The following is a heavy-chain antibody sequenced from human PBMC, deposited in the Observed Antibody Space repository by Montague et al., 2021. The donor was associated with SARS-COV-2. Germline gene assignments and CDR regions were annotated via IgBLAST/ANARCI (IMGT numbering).Heavy chain of an antibody. Sequence: SLRLSCAASGFTFSSYEMNWVRQAPGKGLGWVSYISSSGSTIYHADSVKGRFTISRDNAKNSLYLQMNSLRAEDTAVYYCARNYYDSSGYYYPFYYYGMDVWGQGTTVTVSS. CDR1: GFTFSSYE. D-gene: IGHD3-22*01. CDR2: ISSSGSTI. V-gene: IGHV3-48*03. CDR3: ARNYYDSSGYYYPFYYYGMDV. J-gene: IGHJ6*02.